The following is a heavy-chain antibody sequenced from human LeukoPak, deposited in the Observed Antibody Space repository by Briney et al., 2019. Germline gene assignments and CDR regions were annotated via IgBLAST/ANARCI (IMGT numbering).Heavy chain of an antibody. V-gene: IGHV3-30-3*02. Sequence: GGSLRLSCAASGFTFSDYTLHWVRQAPGKGLEWVTLVSFDGKKKYYADSAKGRFTVSRDNSKNTVYLQMNSLKPEDTAVYYCAKSFTLVRERGRNWLDPWGQGTLVTVSS. D-gene: IGHD3-10*01. CDR3: AKSFTLVRERGRNWLDP. J-gene: IGHJ5*02. CDR2: VSFDGKKK. CDR1: GFTFSDYT.